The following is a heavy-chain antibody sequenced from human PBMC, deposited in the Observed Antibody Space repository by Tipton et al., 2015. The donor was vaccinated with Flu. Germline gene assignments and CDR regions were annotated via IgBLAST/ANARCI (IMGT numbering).Heavy chain of an antibody. D-gene: IGHD3-10*01. Sequence: TLSLTCTVSGYSISTRYYWGWIRQPPGKGLEWIGCVYHGGTTYYNPSPKSRVAISLDTFQNHFSLKLISVTAADTAVYYCSRSTYYYGSGTSDYWGQGTLVTVSS. V-gene: IGHV4-38-2*02. CDR3: SRSTYYYGSGTSDY. CDR1: GYSISTRYY. J-gene: IGHJ4*02. CDR2: VYHGGTT.